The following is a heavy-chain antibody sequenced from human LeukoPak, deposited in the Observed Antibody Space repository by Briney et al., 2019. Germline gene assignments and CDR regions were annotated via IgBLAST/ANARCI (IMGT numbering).Heavy chain of an antibody. V-gene: IGHV3-23*01. Sequence: GGSLRLSCAASGFAFSSYAMSWVRQAPGKGLEWVSAISSGGGSTYDADSVKGRFTISRDNSKNTLYLQMNSLRDEDTAVYYCARDYDGDYVYWGQGTLVTVSS. CDR3: ARDYDGDYVY. CDR1: GFAFSSYA. CDR2: ISSGGGST. J-gene: IGHJ4*02. D-gene: IGHD4-17*01.